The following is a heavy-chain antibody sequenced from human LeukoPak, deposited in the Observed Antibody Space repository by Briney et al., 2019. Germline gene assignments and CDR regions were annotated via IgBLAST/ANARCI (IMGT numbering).Heavy chain of an antibody. D-gene: IGHD2-15*01. CDR3: ARGQRYCSGGSCPYYFDY. CDR1: GFTFSSYG. V-gene: IGHV3-33*01. Sequence: GGSLRLSCAASGFTFSSYGMHWVRQAPGKGLEWVAVIWYDGSNKYYADSVKGRFTISRDNSKNTLYLQMNSLRAEDTAVYYCARGQRYCSGGSCPYYFDYWGQGTLVTVSS. CDR2: IWYDGSNK. J-gene: IGHJ4*02.